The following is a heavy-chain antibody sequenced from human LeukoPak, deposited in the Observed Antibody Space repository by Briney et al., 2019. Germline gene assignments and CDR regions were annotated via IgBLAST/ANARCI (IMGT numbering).Heavy chain of an antibody. D-gene: IGHD2-15*01. Sequence: HPGGSLRLSCVASGFSLSGYWMYWVRQAPGKGLMYISRNNGDGSTTNYADVVKGRFTMSRDNVKNTLYQQMNSLRVEDTAVYYCARDPRNVGLAPWGQGTLVTVSS. J-gene: IGHJ5*02. V-gene: IGHV3-74*01. CDR2: NNGDGSTT. CDR3: ARDPRNVGLAP. CDR1: GFSLSGYW.